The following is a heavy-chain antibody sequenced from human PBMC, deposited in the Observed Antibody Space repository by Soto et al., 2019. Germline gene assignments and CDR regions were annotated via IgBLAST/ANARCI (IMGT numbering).Heavy chain of an antibody. J-gene: IGHJ6*02. D-gene: IGHD3-10*01. CDR2: INPNSGGT. CDR1: GYTFTGYY. CDR3: ARDNQGGSDYGMDV. Sequence: ASVKVSCKASGYTFTGYYMHWVRQAPGQGLEWMGWINPNSGGTNYAQKFQGWVTMTRDTSISTAYMELSRLRSDDTAVYYCARDNQGGSDYGMDVWGQGTTVTAP. V-gene: IGHV1-2*04.